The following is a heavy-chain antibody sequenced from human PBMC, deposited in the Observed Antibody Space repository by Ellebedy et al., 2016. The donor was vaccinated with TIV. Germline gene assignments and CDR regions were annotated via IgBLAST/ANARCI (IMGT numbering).Heavy chain of an antibody. J-gene: IGHJ4*02. D-gene: IGHD3-22*01. CDR3: ARDAYYYDTTGFYLTDC. V-gene: IGHV1-58*02. CDR2: IVVGSGNT. Sequence: SVKVSXKASGFTFTSSAMQWVRQARGQRLEWIGWIVVGSGNTNYAQKFQERVTITRDMSTSTAYMELSSLRSEDTAVYYCARDAYYYDTTGFYLTDCWGQGTLVTVSS. CDR1: GFTFTSSA.